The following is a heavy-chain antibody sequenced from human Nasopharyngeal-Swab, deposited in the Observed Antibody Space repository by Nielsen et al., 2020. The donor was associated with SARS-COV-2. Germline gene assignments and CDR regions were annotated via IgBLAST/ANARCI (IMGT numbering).Heavy chain of an antibody. CDR1: GDSVSSSSAA. Sequence: SQTLSLTCAISGDSVSSSSAAWNWIRQSPSRGLERLGRTYHRSKWYNDYAVSVKSRITINPDTSKNQFSLHLNSVTPEDTAVYYCARARGAYGDYYYYYYTDVWGKGTTVTVSS. J-gene: IGHJ6*03. V-gene: IGHV6-1*01. CDR2: TYHRSKWYN. D-gene: IGHD4-17*01. CDR3: ARARGAYGDYYYYYYTDV.